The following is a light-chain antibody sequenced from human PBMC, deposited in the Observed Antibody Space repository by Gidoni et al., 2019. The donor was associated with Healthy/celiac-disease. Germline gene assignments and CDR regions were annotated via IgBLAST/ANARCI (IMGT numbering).Light chain of an antibody. Sequence: EIVLTQSPATLSLSPGERATLSCRASQSVSRYLAWYQQQPGQAPRLLIYDASNRATGIPARFSGSGSGTDFTLTISSLEPEDFAVYYCQQRSNWPGLTFGGGTKVEIK. J-gene: IGKJ4*01. CDR1: QSVSRY. CDR2: DAS. CDR3: QQRSNWPGLT. V-gene: IGKV3-11*01.